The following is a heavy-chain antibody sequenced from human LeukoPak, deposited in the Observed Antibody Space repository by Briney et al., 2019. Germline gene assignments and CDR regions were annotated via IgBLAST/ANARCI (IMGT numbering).Heavy chain of an antibody. J-gene: IGHJ4*02. CDR2: IKTDGSET. CDR3: AKNNGWFHLAQ. D-gene: IGHD6-19*01. CDR1: GFNFRDHW. V-gene: IGHV3-7*03. Sequence: GGSLRLSCAVSGFNFRDHWMDWVRQAPGKGLEWVGHIKTDGSETYYVDSLKGRFSISRDNTNNALYLQMNSLRVEDTAVYYCAKNNGWFHLAQWGQGTLVAVSS.